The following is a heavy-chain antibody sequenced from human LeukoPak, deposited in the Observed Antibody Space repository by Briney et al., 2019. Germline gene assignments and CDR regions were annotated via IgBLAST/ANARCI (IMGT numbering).Heavy chain of an antibody. CDR2: ISTISST. CDR3: ANPTDQGGWYFDY. D-gene: IGHD6-19*01. Sequence: PGGSLRLSCAASGDIFSTFAMSWVRQAPGRGLEWVSGISTISSTFYADSVKGRFTISRDNSKNTLYLQMNSLRAEDTAVYYCANPTDQGGWYFDYWGQGTLVTVSS. J-gene: IGHJ4*02. CDR1: GDIFSTFA. V-gene: IGHV3-23*01.